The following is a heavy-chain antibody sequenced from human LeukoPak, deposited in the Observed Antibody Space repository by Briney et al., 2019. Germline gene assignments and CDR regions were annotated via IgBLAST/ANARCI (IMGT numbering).Heavy chain of an antibody. Sequence: GGSLRLSCAASGFTVSSNYMSWVRQAPGKGLEWVSVIYSGGSTYYADSVKGRFTISRDNSKNTLYLQMNSLRAEDTAVYYCAGFPVVGATTLYYFDYWGQGTLVTVSS. CDR2: IYSGGST. D-gene: IGHD1-26*01. J-gene: IGHJ4*02. V-gene: IGHV3-53*01. CDR1: GFTVSSNY. CDR3: AGFPVVGATTLYYFDY.